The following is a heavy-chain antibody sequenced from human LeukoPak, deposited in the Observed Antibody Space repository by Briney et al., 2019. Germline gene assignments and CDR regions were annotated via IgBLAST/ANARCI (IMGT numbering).Heavy chain of an antibody. D-gene: IGHD3-9*01. Sequence: GGSLRLSCAASGFTFSSYSMNWVRQAPGKGLEWVSYISSSSSTIYYADSVKGRFTISRDNAKNSLYLQMNSLRAEDTAVYYCARDYYDILTGYYFLNYYYGMDVWSQGTTVTVSS. V-gene: IGHV3-48*01. CDR2: ISSSSSTI. CDR1: GFTFSSYS. J-gene: IGHJ6*02. CDR3: ARDYYDILTGYYFLNYYYGMDV.